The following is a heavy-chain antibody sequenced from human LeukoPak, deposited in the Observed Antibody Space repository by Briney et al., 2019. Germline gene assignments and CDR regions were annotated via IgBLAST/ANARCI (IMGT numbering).Heavy chain of an antibody. Sequence: SETLSLTCTVSGGSISSYYWSWIRQPPGKGLDWIGYIYYIGSTNYNPSLKSRVTISVNTSKNQFSLKLSSVTAADTAVYYCAREAEGTVAFDIWGQGTMVTVSS. D-gene: IGHD1-1*01. CDR2: IYYIGST. CDR1: GGSISSYY. CDR3: AREAEGTVAFDI. V-gene: IGHV4-59*01. J-gene: IGHJ3*02.